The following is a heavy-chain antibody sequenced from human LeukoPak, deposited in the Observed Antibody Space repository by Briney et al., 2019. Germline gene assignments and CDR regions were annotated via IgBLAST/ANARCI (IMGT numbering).Heavy chain of an antibody. Sequence: ASVKVSCKASGYTFTTYDINWVRQAPGQGLEWMGWMNSISGNTGYAQKFQGRVTMTRDTSISTAYMELSRLRSDDTAVYYCARGPISSGYYYGMDVWGQGTTVTVSS. CDR1: GYTFTTYD. J-gene: IGHJ6*02. D-gene: IGHD3-22*01. CDR3: ARGPISSGYYYGMDV. V-gene: IGHV1-8*01. CDR2: MNSISGNT.